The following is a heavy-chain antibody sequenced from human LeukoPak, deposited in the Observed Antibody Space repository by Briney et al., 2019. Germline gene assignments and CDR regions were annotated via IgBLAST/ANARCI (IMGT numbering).Heavy chain of an antibody. CDR3: AREDLVRGLIGPDY. V-gene: IGHV1-18*01. Sequence: ASVKVSCKASGYIFTSYGITWVRQAPGQGLEWMGRISVYNGNTKYAGKFQGRVSMTTDTSTSTAYMELRSLGSDDTAVYYCAREDLVRGLIGPDYWGQGTLVTVSS. D-gene: IGHD3-10*01. CDR2: ISVYNGNT. CDR1: GYIFTSYG. J-gene: IGHJ4*02.